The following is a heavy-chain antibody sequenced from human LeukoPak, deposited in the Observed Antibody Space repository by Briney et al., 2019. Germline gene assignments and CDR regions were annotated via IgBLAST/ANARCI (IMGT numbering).Heavy chain of an antibody. CDR1: GGSIGSINW. V-gene: IGHV4-4*02. CDR3: ARLSGPALYGSGSHFVDV. D-gene: IGHD3-10*01. Sequence: SDTLSLTRAVSGGSIGSINWWSWVRQPPGKGLEWIGEIYHSGSTNYNPSLKSRVTISVYKSKNQCSLKLSSVTAADTAVYSCARLSGPALYGSGSHFVDVWGKGTTVTVSS. CDR2: IYHSGST. J-gene: IGHJ6*04.